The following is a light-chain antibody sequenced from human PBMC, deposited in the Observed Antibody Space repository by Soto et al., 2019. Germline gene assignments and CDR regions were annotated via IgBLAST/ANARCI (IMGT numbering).Light chain of an antibody. V-gene: IGLV3-21*04. CDR3: QVWDSSSDVV. CDR2: YDS. Sequence: SYELTQPPSVSVAPGKTARITCGGNNIGSKSVHWYQQKPGQAPVLVIYYDSDRPSGIPERFSGSNSGNTATLTISRVEAGYEADYYCQVWDSSSDVVFGGGTKLTVL. CDR1: NIGSKS. J-gene: IGLJ2*01.